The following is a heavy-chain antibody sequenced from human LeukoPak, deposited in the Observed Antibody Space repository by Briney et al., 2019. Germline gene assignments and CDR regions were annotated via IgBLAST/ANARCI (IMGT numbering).Heavy chain of an antibody. CDR3: AAQRGASLHDFWSTRLFDP. CDR1: GFTFHTSA. CDR2: IVLGSGNT. V-gene: IGHV1-58*02. Sequence: SVKVSCKASGFTFHTSAMQWVRQARGQRLEWIGWIVLGSGNTAYSHKFHDRVIITRDMSTSTVYMELDSLGSEDTAVYYCAAQRGASLHDFWSTRLFDPWGQGTLVTVSS. J-gene: IGHJ5*02. D-gene: IGHD3-3*01.